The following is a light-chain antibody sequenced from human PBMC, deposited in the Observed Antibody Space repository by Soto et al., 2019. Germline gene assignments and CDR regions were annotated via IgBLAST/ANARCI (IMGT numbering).Light chain of an antibody. V-gene: IGLV2-14*03. CDR1: HSDIVNYNY. J-gene: IGLJ1*01. CDR2: DVG. Sequence: QSVLTQPASVSGSPGQSITISCTGTHSDIVNYNYVSWYQHLPGKAPKLMIYDVGSRPSGVSSRFSGSKSGNTASLAISGLQAEDEADYYCNSYREDHPRLYVFGTGTKVTVL. CDR3: NSYREDHPRLYV.